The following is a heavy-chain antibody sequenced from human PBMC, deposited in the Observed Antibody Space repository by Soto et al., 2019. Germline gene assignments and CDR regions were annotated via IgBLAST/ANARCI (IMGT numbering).Heavy chain of an antibody. Sequence: EVQVVESGGGLVQAGASLRVSCAASGFTFSTYWMHWVRQAPGKGLMWLSRIKGDGSATNYADSVKGRFTISRDNAKNTGYLEMNRLGGGDPGVYYFARGGLGASRFRPWGQGTLVSVSP. D-gene: IGHD3-16*01. CDR3: ARGGLGASRFRP. CDR1: GFTFSTYW. J-gene: IGHJ5*02. V-gene: IGHV3-74*01. CDR2: IKGDGSAT.